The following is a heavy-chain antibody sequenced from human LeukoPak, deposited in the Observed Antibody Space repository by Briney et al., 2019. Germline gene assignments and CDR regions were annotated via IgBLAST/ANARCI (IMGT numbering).Heavy chain of an antibody. CDR2: ISYDGSNK. J-gene: IGHJ6*02. D-gene: IGHD2-21*02. Sequence: PGGSLRLSCAASGFTFSSYAMHWVRQAPGKGLEWVAVISYDGSNKYYADSVKGRFTISRDNSKNTLYLQMNSLRAEDTAVYYCAKDRRVVVTGNSDMDVWGQGTTVTVSS. CDR1: GFTFSSYA. CDR3: AKDRRVVVTGNSDMDV. V-gene: IGHV3-30-3*01.